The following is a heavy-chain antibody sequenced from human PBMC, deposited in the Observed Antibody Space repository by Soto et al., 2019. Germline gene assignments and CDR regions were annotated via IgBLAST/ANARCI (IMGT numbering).Heavy chain of an antibody. CDR2: IYSSGST. D-gene: IGHD3-10*01. V-gene: IGHV4-4*07. CDR3: TRGRGNYYYYGMDV. Sequence: KPSETLSLTCTVSGGSSSDYYWIWVRQPAGKGLEWIGHIYSSGSTKYNPSLKGRVTMSLDTSKNQFSLKLTSVTAADTAVYYCTRGRGNYYYYGMDVWGQGTTVTVSS. J-gene: IGHJ6*02. CDR1: GGSSSDYY.